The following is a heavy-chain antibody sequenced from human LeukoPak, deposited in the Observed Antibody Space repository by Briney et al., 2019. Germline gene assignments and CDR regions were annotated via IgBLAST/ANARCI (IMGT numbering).Heavy chain of an antibody. CDR3: ARGGPRPYNFFWFDP. CDR2: INHSGNT. D-gene: IGHD5-24*01. V-gene: IGHV4-34*01. J-gene: IGHJ5*02. CDR1: GESFKGYY. Sequence: PSETLSLTCDVYGESFKGYYWSWIRQSPGKGLEWIGQINHSGNTDYNPSLRSRLTISVDTSKRQFSLNLTSVTAADTGLYYCARGGPRPYNFFWFDPWGQGTRVTVSS.